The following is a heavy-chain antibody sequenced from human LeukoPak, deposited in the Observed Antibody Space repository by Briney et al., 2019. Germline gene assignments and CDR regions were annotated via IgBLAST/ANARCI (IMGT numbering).Heavy chain of an antibody. J-gene: IGHJ4*02. CDR3: ARVGWELRSIGY. Sequence: NPSETLSRTGTVSGGSSSSSSYYWRGIRQPPGKGLEWIGSIYYSGSTYYNPSLKSRVTISVDTSKNQFSLKLSSVTAADTAVYYWARVGWELRSIGYWGQGTLVTVSA. D-gene: IGHD1-26*01. CDR2: IYYSGST. CDR1: GGSSSSSSYY. V-gene: IGHV4-39*07.